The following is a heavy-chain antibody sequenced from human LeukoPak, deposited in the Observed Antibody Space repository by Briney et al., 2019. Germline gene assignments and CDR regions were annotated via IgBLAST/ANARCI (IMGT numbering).Heavy chain of an antibody. J-gene: IGHJ5*02. CDR1: GYTFTGYY. Sequence: SMNVSCKASGYTFTGYYIHWVRQSPGQGLEWMGWINPNSGGTTYAQKFQGRVTMTTDTSISTAYLELNGLRSDDTAVYYCARDRKLVLGRWFDPGAREPWSPSPQ. V-gene: IGHV1-2*02. CDR3: ARDRKLVLGRWFDP. D-gene: IGHD6-13*01. CDR2: INPNSGGT.